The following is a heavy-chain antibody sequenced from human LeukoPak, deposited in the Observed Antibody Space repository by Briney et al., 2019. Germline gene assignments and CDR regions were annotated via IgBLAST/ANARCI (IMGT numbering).Heavy chain of an antibody. J-gene: IGHJ6*02. CDR2: IYSGGNT. CDR1: GFNVSSNY. CDR3: ARDQPTKKWERDYYYYGMDV. V-gene: IGHV3-53*01. D-gene: IGHD1-26*01. Sequence: GGSPRLSCAASGFNVSSNYMSWVRQAPGKGLEWVSVIYSGGNTYYADSVKGRFTIFRDKSKNTLYLQMNSLRAEDTAVYYCARDQPTKKWERDYYYYGMDVWGQGTTVTVSS.